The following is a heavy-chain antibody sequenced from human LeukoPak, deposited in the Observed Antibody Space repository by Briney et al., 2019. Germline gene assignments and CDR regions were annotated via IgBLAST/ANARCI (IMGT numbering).Heavy chain of an antibody. CDR3: ARGLHGGYLYDAFDI. J-gene: IGHJ3*02. Sequence: ASVKVSCKASGYTFTSYDINWVRQATGQGLGWMGWMNPNSGNTGYAQKFQGRVTITRNTSISTAYMELSSLRSEDTAVYYCARGLHGGYLYDAFDIWGQGTTVTVSS. CDR1: GYTFTSYD. CDR2: MNPNSGNT. V-gene: IGHV1-8*03. D-gene: IGHD3-22*01.